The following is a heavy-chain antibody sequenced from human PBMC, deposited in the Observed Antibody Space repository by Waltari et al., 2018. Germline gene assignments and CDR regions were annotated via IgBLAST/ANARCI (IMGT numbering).Heavy chain of an antibody. D-gene: IGHD3-10*01. CDR1: GFHLSSHG. Sequence: QVQLVESGGGAVQPGRSLRLACAASGFHLSSHGMHWVRQAPGKGIEWVAVIAYDGCRKFYTDSVKSRFSIARDNSHNKLYLQMNSRRVEDTAVYFCSRGGAMGRDFDYWGQGTLVTVSS. CDR2: IAYDGCRK. CDR3: SRGGAMGRDFDY. J-gene: IGHJ4*02. V-gene: IGHV3-30*10.